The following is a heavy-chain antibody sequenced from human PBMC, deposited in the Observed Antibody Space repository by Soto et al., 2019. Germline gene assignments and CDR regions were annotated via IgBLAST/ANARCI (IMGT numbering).Heavy chain of an antibody. CDR3: ARLLIAVAQPVAFDI. CDR1: GGSISSYY. Sequence: PSETLSLTCTVSGGSISSYYWSWIRQHPGKGLEWIGYIYYSESTNYNPSLKSRVTISVDTSKNQFSLKLSSVTAADTAVYYCARLLIAVAQPVAFDIWGQGTMVTVSS. D-gene: IGHD6-19*01. CDR2: IYYSEST. J-gene: IGHJ3*02. V-gene: IGHV4-59*08.